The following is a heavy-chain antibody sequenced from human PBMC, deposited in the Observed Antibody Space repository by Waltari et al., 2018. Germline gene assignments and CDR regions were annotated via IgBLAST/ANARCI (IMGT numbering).Heavy chain of an antibody. Sequence: EVQLLESGGGLVQPGGSLRLACAASGFTFSSYAMSWVRQAPGKGLEWVSAISGSGGSTYYADSVKGRFTISRDNSKNTLYLQMNSLRAEDTAVYYCANLYSSGWYGYWGQGTLVTVSS. V-gene: IGHV3-23*01. CDR1: GFTFSSYA. CDR2: ISGSGGST. J-gene: IGHJ4*02. CDR3: ANLYSSGWYGY. D-gene: IGHD6-19*01.